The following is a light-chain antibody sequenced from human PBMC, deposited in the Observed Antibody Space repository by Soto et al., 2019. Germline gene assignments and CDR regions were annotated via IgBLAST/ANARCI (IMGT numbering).Light chain of an antibody. CDR3: QESFSPLYT. Sequence: DIQLTQSPSSLSGSVGDRVTITCRASQTIHNYLNWYQQTPGKAPKLLIYAASNLRGGVPSRFSGGGSGTDFTLTISSLQPEDFATYYCQESFSPLYTFGQGTKVDIK. CDR2: AAS. J-gene: IGKJ2*01. CDR1: QTIHNY. V-gene: IGKV1-39*01.